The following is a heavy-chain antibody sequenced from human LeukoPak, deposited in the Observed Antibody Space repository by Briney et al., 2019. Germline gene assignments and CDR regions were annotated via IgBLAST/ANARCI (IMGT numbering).Heavy chain of an antibody. Sequence: PGGSLRLSCAASGFTFSGYPIHWVRQAPGKGLEWVAVISYDGSNKYYADSVKGRFTISRDNSKNTLYLQMNSLRAEDTAVYYCAGDEGYCSRTSCYGASKVMDVWGQGTAVIVSS. J-gene: IGHJ6*02. CDR2: ISYDGSNK. V-gene: IGHV3-30-3*01. D-gene: IGHD2-2*01. CDR1: GFTFSGYP. CDR3: AGDEGYCSRTSCYGASKVMDV.